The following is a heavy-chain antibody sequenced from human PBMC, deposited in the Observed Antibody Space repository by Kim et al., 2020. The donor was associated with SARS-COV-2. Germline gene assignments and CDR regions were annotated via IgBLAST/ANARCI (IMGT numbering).Heavy chain of an antibody. CDR3: ANVSGNYASEGYYFDY. Sequence: VKGRFTISRDNSKNTLYLQMNSLRTEDTAVYYCANVSGNYASEGYYFDYWGQGTLVTVSS. V-gene: IGHV3-23*01. D-gene: IGHD1-7*01. J-gene: IGHJ4*02.